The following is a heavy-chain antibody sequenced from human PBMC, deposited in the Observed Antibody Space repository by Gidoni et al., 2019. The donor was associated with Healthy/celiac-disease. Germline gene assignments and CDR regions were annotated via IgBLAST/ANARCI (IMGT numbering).Heavy chain of an antibody. CDR2: ISSSSSYI. CDR3: ARVAILTGYYDY. D-gene: IGHD3-9*01. J-gene: IGHJ4*02. CDR1: GFTFSSYS. Sequence: EVQLVESGGGLVKPGGSLRLSCAASGFTFSSYSMNWVRQAPGKGLEWVSSISSSSSYIYYADSVKGRFTISRDNAKNSLYLQMNSLRAEDTAVYYCARVAILTGYYDYWGQGTLVTVSS. V-gene: IGHV3-21*01.